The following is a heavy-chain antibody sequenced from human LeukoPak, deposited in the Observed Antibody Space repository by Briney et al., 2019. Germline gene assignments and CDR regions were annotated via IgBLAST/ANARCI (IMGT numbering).Heavy chain of an antibody. V-gene: IGHV4-59*01. D-gene: IGHD5-18*01. Sequence: SVTLSLTCTVSGGSISSYYWNWIRQPPGKGLEWIWYIYSSGSTNYNPSLKRRVAISVATSSHHFSLKLSSVTTADTAVYYCARGYGYYSESWGQGTLVTVSS. CDR2: IYSSGST. CDR1: GGSISSYY. CDR3: ARGYGYYSES. J-gene: IGHJ4*02.